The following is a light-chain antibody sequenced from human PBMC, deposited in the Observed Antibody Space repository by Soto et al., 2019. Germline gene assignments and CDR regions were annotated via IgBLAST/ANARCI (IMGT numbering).Light chain of an antibody. V-gene: IGLV6-57*04. CDR2: EDD. Sequence: NFMLTQPRSVSESPGKTVTISCTRSSGSIASNFVQWFLQRPGSAPTAVIYEDDKRPSGVPDRFYGSIDKTSESAYLTISGLQPEDEADYYCQSYDTGNRGVFGGGKQLTVL. J-gene: IGLJ3*02. CDR3: QSYDTGNRGV. CDR1: SGSIASNF.